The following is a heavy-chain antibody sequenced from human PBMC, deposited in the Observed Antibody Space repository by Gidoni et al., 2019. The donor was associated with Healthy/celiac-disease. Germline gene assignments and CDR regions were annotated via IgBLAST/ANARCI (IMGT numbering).Heavy chain of an antibody. J-gene: IGHJ6*02. D-gene: IGHD3-10*01. CDR1: GFTFSDYY. CDR2: ISSSSSYT. CDR3: AREYGDYYYYYGMDV. Sequence: QVQLVESGGGLVKPGGSLRLSCAASGFTFSDYYMTWIRQAPGKGLEWVSYISSSSSYTNYADSVKGRFTISRDNAKNSLYLQMNSLRAEDTAVYYCAREYGDYYYYYGMDVWGQGTTVTVSS. V-gene: IGHV3-11*05.